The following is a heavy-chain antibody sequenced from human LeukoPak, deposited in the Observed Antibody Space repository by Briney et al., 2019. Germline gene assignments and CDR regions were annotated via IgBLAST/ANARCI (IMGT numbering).Heavy chain of an antibody. V-gene: IGHV4-59*12. J-gene: IGHJ4*02. Sequence: KPSETLSLTCTVSGGSISSYYWSWIRQPPGKGLEWIGYIYYSGSTNYNPSLKSRVTISVDTSKNQFSLKLSSVTAADTAVYYCAREASLRFGFDYWGQGTLVTVSS. D-gene: IGHD5/OR15-5a*01. CDR1: GGSISSYY. CDR3: AREASLRFGFDY. CDR2: IYYSGST.